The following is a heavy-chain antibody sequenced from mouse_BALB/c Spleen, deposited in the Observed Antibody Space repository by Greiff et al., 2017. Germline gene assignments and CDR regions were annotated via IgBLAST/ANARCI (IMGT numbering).Heavy chain of an antibody. CDR3: NAITTVLFDY. D-gene: IGHD1-1*01. V-gene: IGHV14-4*02. CDR2: IDPENGDT. J-gene: IGHJ2*01. Sequence: VQLQQSGAELVRSGASVKLSCTASGFNIKDYYMHWVKQRPEQGLEWIGWIDPENGDTEYAPKFQGKATMTADTSSNTAYLQLSSLTSEDTAVYYCNAITTVLFDYWGQGTALTVSS. CDR1: GFNIKDYY.